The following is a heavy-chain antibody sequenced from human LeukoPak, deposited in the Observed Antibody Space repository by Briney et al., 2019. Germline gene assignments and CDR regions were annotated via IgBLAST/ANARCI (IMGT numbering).Heavy chain of an antibody. J-gene: IGHJ4*02. CDR1: GGTFSSYA. Sequence: GASVKVSCKASGGTFSSYAISWVRQAPGQGLEWMGGIIPIFGTANYAQKFQGRVTITADESTSTAYMELSSLRSEDTAVYYCARGSNYGDSPHFDYWGQGTLVTVSS. V-gene: IGHV1-69*13. CDR2: IIPIFGTA. D-gene: IGHD4-17*01. CDR3: ARGSNYGDSPHFDY.